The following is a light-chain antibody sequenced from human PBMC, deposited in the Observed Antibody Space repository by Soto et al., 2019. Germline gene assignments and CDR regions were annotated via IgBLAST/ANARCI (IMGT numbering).Light chain of an antibody. CDR2: GAS. J-gene: IGKJ5*01. Sequence: EIVFTQSPGTLSLSPGERATLSCRASQSVSSSYLAWYQQKPGQAPRLIIYGASSRETGIQDRFSGSGAGTEFTLTISRLEPEDFAVDYCQQYGSLPITFGQGTRLEIK. V-gene: IGKV3-20*01. CDR3: QQYGSLPIT. CDR1: QSVSSSY.